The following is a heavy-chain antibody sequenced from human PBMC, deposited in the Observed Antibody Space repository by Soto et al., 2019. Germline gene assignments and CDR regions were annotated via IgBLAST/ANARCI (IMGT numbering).Heavy chain of an antibody. Sequence: PSETLSLTCTVSGGSISSGGYYWSWIRQHPGKGLEWIGYIYYSGSTYYNPSLKSRVTISVDTSKNQFSLKLSSVTAADTAVYYCARAQRVVDTAMVFASYYYYMDVWGKGTTVTVSS. CDR2: IYYSGST. CDR3: ARAQRVVDTAMVFASYYYYMDV. J-gene: IGHJ6*03. CDR1: GGSISSGGYY. V-gene: IGHV4-31*03. D-gene: IGHD5-18*01.